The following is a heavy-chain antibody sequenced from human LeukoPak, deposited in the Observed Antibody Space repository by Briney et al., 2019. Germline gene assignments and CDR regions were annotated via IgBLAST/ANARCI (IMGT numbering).Heavy chain of an antibody. J-gene: IGHJ4*02. CDR2: ISWNSGSI. D-gene: IGHD6-13*01. Sequence: GGSLRLSCAASGFTFDDYAMHWVRQAPGKGLEWVSGISWNSGSIGYADSVKGRFTISRDNAKNSLYLQMNSLRAEDTALYYCAKDIQGRIAAVFDYWGQGTLVTVSS. CDR3: AKDIQGRIAAVFDY. CDR1: GFTFDDYA. V-gene: IGHV3-9*01.